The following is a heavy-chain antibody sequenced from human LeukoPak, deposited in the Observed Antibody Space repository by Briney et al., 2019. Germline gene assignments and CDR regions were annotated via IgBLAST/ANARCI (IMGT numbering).Heavy chain of an antibody. D-gene: IGHD3-10*02. CDR3: AELGITMIGGV. V-gene: IGHV3-48*03. Sequence: GGSLRLSCAASGFTFSSYEMNWVREAPGKGLWWGSYISSSGSTVYYADSVKGRFTISRDNAKNSLYLQMNRLRAEDTAVYYCAELGITMIGGVWGKGTTVTISS. CDR2: ISSSGSTV. CDR1: GFTFSSYE. J-gene: IGHJ6*04.